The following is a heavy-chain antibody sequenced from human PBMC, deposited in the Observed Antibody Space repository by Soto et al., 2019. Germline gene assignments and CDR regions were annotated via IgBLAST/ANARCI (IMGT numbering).Heavy chain of an antibody. CDR2: ISYAGSNK. J-gene: IGHJ5*02. CDR3: AKDNCISTSCYRLYNWFDP. V-gene: IGHV3-30*18. CDR1: GFTFSSYG. D-gene: IGHD2-2*01. Sequence: QVQLVESGGGVVQPGRSLRLSCAASGFTFSSYGMHWVRQAPGKGLERVAVISYAGSNKYYADSVKGRFTISRDNSKNTLYLQMNSLRAEDTAVYYCAKDNCISTSCYRLYNWFDPWGQGTLVTVSS.